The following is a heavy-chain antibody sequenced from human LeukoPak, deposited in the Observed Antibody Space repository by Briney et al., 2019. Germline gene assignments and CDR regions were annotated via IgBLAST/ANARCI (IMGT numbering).Heavy chain of an antibody. CDR3: ARDRGAMVRGAPPGDY. D-gene: IGHD3-10*01. Sequence: GASVKVSCKTSGYTFTTYYMHWVRQAPGQGLGWMGIINPSGGSAYYAQTFQGRVTMTRDTSTNTVYMELSSLRSADTAFYYCARDRGAMVRGAPPGDYWGQGTLVTVSS. V-gene: IGHV1-46*01. CDR1: GYTFTTYY. CDR2: INPSGGSA. J-gene: IGHJ4*02.